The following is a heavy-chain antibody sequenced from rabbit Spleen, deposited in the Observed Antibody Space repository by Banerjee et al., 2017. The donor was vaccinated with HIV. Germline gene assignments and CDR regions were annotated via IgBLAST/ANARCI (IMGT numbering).Heavy chain of an antibody. J-gene: IGHJ4*01. Sequence: QEQLVESGGGLVQPGASLTLTCTASGFDLRDYYYIYWVRQAPGKGLEWIGCIYTGGSGGIYYASWTKGRFTISKTSSTTVTLQMTSLTAADTATYFCARDLTGVIGWNFGWWGQGTLVTVS. CDR2: IYTGGSGGI. CDR1: GFDLRDYYY. CDR3: ARDLTGVIGWNFGW. V-gene: IGHV1S45*01. D-gene: IGHD1-1*01.